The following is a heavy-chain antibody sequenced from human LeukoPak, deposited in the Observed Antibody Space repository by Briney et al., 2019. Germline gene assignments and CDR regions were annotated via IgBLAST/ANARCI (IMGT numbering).Heavy chain of an antibody. CDR2: INPNSGGT. Sequence: ASVTVSCKASGYSFTAYYMHWVRQAPGQGLEWMGWINPNSGGTNYAQNFQGRVTMTRDTSISTANMELSSLRSDDTAVYYCARGSEAYNWNDVSDIGDCWGQGTLVTVSS. D-gene: IGHD1-20*01. J-gene: IGHJ4*02. CDR1: GYSFTAYY. CDR3: ARGSEAYNWNDVSDIGDC. V-gene: IGHV1-2*02.